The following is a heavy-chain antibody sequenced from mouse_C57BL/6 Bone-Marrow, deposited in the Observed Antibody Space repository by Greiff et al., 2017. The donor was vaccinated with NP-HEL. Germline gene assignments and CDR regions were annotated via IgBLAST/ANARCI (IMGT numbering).Heavy chain of an antibody. Sequence: QVQLQQPGAELVMPGASVKLSCKASGYTFTSYWMHWVKQRPGQGLEWIGEIDPSDSYTNYNQKFKGKSTLTVDKSSSTAYMQLSSLTSEDSAVYYCARFPYGYYAMDYWGQGTSVTVSS. CDR3: ARFPYGYYAMDY. V-gene: IGHV1-69*01. CDR2: IDPSDSYT. CDR1: GYTFTSYW. D-gene: IGHD1-1*02. J-gene: IGHJ4*01.